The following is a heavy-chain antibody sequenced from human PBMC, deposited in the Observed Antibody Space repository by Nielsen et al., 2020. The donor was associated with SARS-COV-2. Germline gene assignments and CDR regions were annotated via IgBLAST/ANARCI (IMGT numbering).Heavy chain of an antibody. J-gene: IGHJ3*02. D-gene: IGHD3-10*01. V-gene: IGHV3-7*01. Sequence: GGSLRLSCAASGFTFSSHWMTWVRQAPGKGLEWVANIKHDGSEQDYVDSVKGRFTISRDNAKNSLYLQMNSLRAEDTAVYYCARRGPNYAFDIWGPGTMATVSS. CDR3: ARRGPNYAFDI. CDR2: IKHDGSEQ. CDR1: GFTFSSHW.